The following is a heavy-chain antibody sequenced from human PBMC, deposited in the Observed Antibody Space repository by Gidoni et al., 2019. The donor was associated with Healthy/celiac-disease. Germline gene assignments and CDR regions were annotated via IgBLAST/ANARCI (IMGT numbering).Heavy chain of an antibody. CDR2: ISYDGSNK. CDR3: AKGDFWGPFDY. V-gene: IGHV3-30*18. Sequence: QVQLVESGGGVVQPGRSLRLSCAASGFTFSSYGMHWVRQAPGKGLEWVAVISYDGSNKYYADSVKGRFTISRDNSKNTLYLQMNSLRAEDTAVYYCAKGDFWGPFDYWGQGTLVTVSS. D-gene: IGHD3-3*01. J-gene: IGHJ4*02. CDR1: GFTFSSYG.